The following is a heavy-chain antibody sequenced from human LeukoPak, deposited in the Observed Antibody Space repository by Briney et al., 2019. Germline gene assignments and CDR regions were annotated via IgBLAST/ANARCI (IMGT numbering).Heavy chain of an antibody. V-gene: IGHV1-18*04. CDR1: GYTFTSYG. CDR2: ISAYNGNT. Sequence: ASVKVSCKASGYTFTSYGISWVRQAPGQGLEWMGWISAYNGNTNYAQKLQGGVTMTTDTSTSTAYMELRSLRSDDTAVYYCARDADVLLWFGELLRGAWFDPWGQGTLVTVSS. CDR3: ARDADVLLWFGELLRGAWFDP. D-gene: IGHD3-10*01. J-gene: IGHJ5*02.